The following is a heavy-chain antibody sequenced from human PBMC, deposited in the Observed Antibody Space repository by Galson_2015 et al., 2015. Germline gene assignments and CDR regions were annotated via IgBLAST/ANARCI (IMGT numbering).Heavy chain of an antibody. CDR1: GFTFRNYD. J-gene: IGHJ3*02. CDR3: TREMLNLDAFDI. V-gene: IGHV3-13*01. CDR2: IGTAGDT. Sequence: SLRLSCAASGFTFRNYDLHWVRHAPGKGLEWVSTIGTAGDTYYIASVKGRFTISRENAKNSVYLQMNSLRAGDTAVYYCTREMLNLDAFDIWGQGTMVTVSS. D-gene: IGHD2-8*01.